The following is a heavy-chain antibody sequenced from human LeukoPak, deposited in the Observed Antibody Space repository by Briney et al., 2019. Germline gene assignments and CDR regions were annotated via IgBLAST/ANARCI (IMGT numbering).Heavy chain of an antibody. Sequence: GGSLRLSCAASGFTLDDYAMHWVRQAPGKGVEWVSGISWKSGSRGNADSVKGRFTISRDNSKNTLYRQMNSLRAEDTAVYDCARGPVGAPYYFDYWGQGTLVTVSS. J-gene: IGHJ4*02. V-gene: IGHV3-9*01. CDR3: ARGPVGAPYYFDY. CDR2: ISWKSGSR. D-gene: IGHD1-26*01. CDR1: GFTLDDYA.